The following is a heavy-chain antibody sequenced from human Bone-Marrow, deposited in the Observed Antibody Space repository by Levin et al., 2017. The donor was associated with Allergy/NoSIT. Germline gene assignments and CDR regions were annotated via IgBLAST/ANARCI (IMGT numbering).Heavy chain of an antibody. CDR2: IYNSGSA. CDR1: GGSIRSGDYY. Sequence: SQTLSLTCTVSGGSIRSGDYYWTWIRQPPGKGLEWIGYIYNSGSAYYNASLKSRLTISLDTAKNQFSLNPSPVTGAATAVYYCARATTCAPQIDDWGRGTLVTVSS. D-gene: IGHD1-14*01. CDR3: ARATTCAPQIDD. J-gene: IGHJ4*02. V-gene: IGHV4-30-4*01.